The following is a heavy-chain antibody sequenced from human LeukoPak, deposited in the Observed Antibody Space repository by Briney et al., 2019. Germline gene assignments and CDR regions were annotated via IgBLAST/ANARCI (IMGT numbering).Heavy chain of an antibody. J-gene: IGHJ4*02. CDR2: INPNSGGT. CDR3: ARDEVRTMITFGGVIVLNY. CDR1: GYTFTGYY. Sequence: ASVKVSCKASGYTFTGYYMHWVRQAPGQGLEWMGWINPNSGGTNYAQKFQGRVTMTRDTSISTAYMELSRLRSDDTAVYYCARDEVRTMITFGGVIVLNYWGQGTLVTVSS. V-gene: IGHV1-2*02. D-gene: IGHD3-16*02.